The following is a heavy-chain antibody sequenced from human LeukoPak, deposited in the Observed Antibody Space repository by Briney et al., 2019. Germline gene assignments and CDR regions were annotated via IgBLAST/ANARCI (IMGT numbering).Heavy chain of an antibody. CDR2: IWSDGSKT. D-gene: IGHD6-13*01. Sequence: GGSLRLSCAASGFTFTNSAMHWVRQAPGKGLEWVAVIWSDGSKTYYADAVKGRFTISRDNSKNTLYLQMNSLRVEDTAVYYCARGVAAAGNPNWFDPWGQGTLVTVSS. J-gene: IGHJ5*02. CDR3: ARGVAAAGNPNWFDP. V-gene: IGHV3-33*01. CDR1: GFTFTNSA.